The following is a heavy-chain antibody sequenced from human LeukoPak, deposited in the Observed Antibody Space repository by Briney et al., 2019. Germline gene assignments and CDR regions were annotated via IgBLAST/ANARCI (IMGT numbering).Heavy chain of an antibody. J-gene: IGHJ5*02. V-gene: IGHV5-10-1*01. Sequence: GESLRISCKGSGYSFTNYWISWVPQIPGKGLEWMGRIKPSDYYTNYSPSFQGHVTISADKSISTAYLQWSSLKASDTAMYYCARHPERITMVRGVIMEPGWFDPWGQGTLVTVSS. D-gene: IGHD3-10*01. CDR3: ARHPERITMVRGVIMEPGWFDP. CDR2: IKPSDYYT. CDR1: GYSFTNYW.